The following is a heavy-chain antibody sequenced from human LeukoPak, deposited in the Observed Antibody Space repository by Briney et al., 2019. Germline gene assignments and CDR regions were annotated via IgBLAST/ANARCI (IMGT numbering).Heavy chain of an antibody. CDR2: ISGSGGST. CDR1: GFTFSSYA. J-gene: IGHJ4*02. Sequence: GGSLRLSCAASGFTFSSYAMSWVRQAPGKGLEWVSAISGSGGSTYYADSVKGRFTISRDNSKNTVYLQMSSLRAEDTAVYYCAKCRYYGSGSNYWSFDYWGQGTLVTVSS. D-gene: IGHD3-10*01. V-gene: IGHV3-23*01. CDR3: AKCRYYGSGSNYWSFDY.